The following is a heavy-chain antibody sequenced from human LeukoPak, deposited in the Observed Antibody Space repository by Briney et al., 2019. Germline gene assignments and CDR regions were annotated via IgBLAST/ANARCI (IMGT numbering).Heavy chain of an antibody. V-gene: IGHV4-4*07. CDR3: ARDVGSGGGTFPTYHFDF. CDR1: GGSISSYF. D-gene: IGHD3-10*01. CDR2: IYSSGDT. Sequence: SETLSLTCPVSGGSISSYFWDWIRQPAGKGLEWIGRIYSSGDTNYNPSLKSRVTMSVDTSKNQFSLRLSSLTAADTAVYFCARDVGSGGGTFPTYHFDFWGPGTLVTVSS. J-gene: IGHJ4*02.